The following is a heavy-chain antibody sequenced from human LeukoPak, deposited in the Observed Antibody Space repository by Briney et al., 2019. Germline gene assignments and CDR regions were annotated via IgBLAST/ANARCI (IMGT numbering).Heavy chain of an antibody. CDR1: GFTFSDYV. V-gene: IGHV3-21*01. CDR2: ITGSSSHM. CDR3: ARAEMTTVGEYYFDS. J-gene: IGHJ4*02. D-gene: IGHD4-11*01. Sequence: GGSLRLSCAASGFTFSDYVMNWVRQAPGRGLEWVSSITGSSSHMYYGDSMKGRFTISRDNAKNSLYLHVDSLRAEDTALYYCARAEMTTVGEYYFDSWGQGTLVTVPS.